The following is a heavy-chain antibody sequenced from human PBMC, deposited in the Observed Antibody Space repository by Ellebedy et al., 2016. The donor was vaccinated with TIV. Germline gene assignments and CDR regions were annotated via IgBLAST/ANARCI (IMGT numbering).Heavy chain of an antibody. Sequence: GESLKISXAASRFTFSTYWMTWVRQAPGKGLEWVANIKEDGSEQNYVDSVKGRFTISRDNADESLYLQMNSLRAEDTAMYYCARDSTGLGGSLDYWGQGTLVTVSA. CDR1: RFTFSTYW. CDR2: IKEDGSEQ. V-gene: IGHV3-7*03. D-gene: IGHD1-26*01. CDR3: ARDSTGLGGSLDY. J-gene: IGHJ4*02.